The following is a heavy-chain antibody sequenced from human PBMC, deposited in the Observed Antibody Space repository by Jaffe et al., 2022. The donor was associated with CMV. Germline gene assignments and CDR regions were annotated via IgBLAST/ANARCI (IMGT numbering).Heavy chain of an antibody. CDR2: ISGSGGST. CDR1: GFTFSSYA. V-gene: IGHV3-23*01. Sequence: EVQLLESGGGLVQPGGSLRLSCAASGFTFSSYAMSWVRQAPGKGLEWVSAISGSGGSTYYADSVKGRFTISRDNSKNTLYLQMNSLRAEDTAVYYCASSDFWSGYYKGVYFDYWGQGTLVTVSS. D-gene: IGHD3-3*01. CDR3: ASSDFWSGYYKGVYFDY. J-gene: IGHJ4*02.